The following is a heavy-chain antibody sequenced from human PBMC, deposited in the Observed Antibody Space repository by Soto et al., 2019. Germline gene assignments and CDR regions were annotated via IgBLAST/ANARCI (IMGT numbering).Heavy chain of an antibody. CDR1: GGSFREYY. V-gene: IGHV4-34*01. Sequence: SETLSLTCAVNGGSFREYYWSWLRQPPGKGLEWIGEINRSGTTHYNPSLKRRINISIDTSKNQFSLNLTSVTAADTATYYCARDIITVIGGEIYYYLGMDVWGQGTTVTVSS. D-gene: IGHD3-10*01. J-gene: IGHJ6*02. CDR3: ARDIITVIGGEIYYYLGMDV. CDR2: INRSGTT.